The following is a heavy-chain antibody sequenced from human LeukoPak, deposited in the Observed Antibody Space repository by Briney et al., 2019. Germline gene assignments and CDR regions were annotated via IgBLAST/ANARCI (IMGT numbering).Heavy chain of an antibody. D-gene: IGHD6-19*01. J-gene: IGHJ4*02. CDR1: GFTFSTYA. CDR3: AKYMAVAGTGGDY. Sequence: PGGSLRLSCAASGFTFSTYAMNWVRQAPGKGLEWVSAISGSGGSTYYADSVKGRFTISRDNSKNTLYLQMNSLRAEDTAVYYCAKYMAVAGTGGDYWGQGTLVTVSS. V-gene: IGHV3-23*01. CDR2: ISGSGGST.